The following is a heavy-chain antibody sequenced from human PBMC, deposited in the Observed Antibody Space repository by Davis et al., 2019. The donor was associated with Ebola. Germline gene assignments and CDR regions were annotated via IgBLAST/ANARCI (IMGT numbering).Heavy chain of an antibody. CDR1: GFTFSSYA. D-gene: IGHD3-10*01. Sequence: GESLKISCAASGFTFSSYAMSWVRQAPGKGLEWVSAISGSGGSTYYADSVKGRFTISRDNSKNTLYLQMNSLRAEDTAVYYCARDYYGSGSYLGYWGQGTLVTVSS. CDR2: ISGSGGST. CDR3: ARDYYGSGSYLGY. J-gene: IGHJ4*02. V-gene: IGHV3-23*01.